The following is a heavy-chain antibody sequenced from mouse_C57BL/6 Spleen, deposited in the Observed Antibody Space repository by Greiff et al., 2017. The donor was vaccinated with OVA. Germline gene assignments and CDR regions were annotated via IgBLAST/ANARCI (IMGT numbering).Heavy chain of an antibody. CDR2: VRNKANNHAT. CDR3: ARNWDGYFDF. D-gene: IGHD4-1*01. J-gene: IGHJ1*03. V-gene: IGHV6-6*01. CDR1: GFTFSDAW. Sequence: EVQRVESGGGLVQPGGSMKLSCAASGFTFSDAWMDWVRQSPEKGLEWVAEVRNKANNHATYYAASVNGRFTISRDDSKSSVYLQMNNLRTEDTGIYYCARNWDGYFDFWGTGTTVTVSS.